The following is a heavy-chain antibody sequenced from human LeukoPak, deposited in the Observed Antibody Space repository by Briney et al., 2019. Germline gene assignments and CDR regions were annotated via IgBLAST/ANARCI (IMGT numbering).Heavy chain of an antibody. V-gene: IGHV3-74*03. CDR3: AKDIRAYILTGYYPGY. D-gene: IGHD3-9*01. CDR2: MNSNGDSR. CDR1: GFTLSNYW. Sequence: PGGSLRLSCAASGFTLSNYWMHWVRQAPGKGLVWVSRMNSNGDSRTYADSVEGRLTISRDNSKDTLYLQMNSLRAEDTAAYYCAKDIRAYILTGYYPGYWGQGTLVTVSS. J-gene: IGHJ4*02.